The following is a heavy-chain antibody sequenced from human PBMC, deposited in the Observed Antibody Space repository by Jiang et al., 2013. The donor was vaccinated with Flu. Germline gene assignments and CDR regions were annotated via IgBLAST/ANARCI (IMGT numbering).Heavy chain of an antibody. CDR2: IKQDGSEK. CDR1: GFTFSSYW. J-gene: IGHJ5*02. CDR3: AREVSSRYFDWLLSVLCCWFDP. V-gene: IGHV3-7*03. Sequence: VQLVESGGGLVQPGGSLRLSCAASGFTFSSYWMSWVRQAPGKGLEWVANIKQDGSEKYYVDSVKGRFTISRDNAKNSLYLQMNSLRAEDTAVYYCAREVSSRYFDWLLSVLCCWFDPWGQGTLVTVSS. D-gene: IGHD3-9*01.